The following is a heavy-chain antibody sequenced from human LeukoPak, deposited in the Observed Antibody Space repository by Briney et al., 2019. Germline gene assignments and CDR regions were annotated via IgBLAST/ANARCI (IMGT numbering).Heavy chain of an antibody. J-gene: IGHJ4*02. CDR1: GGSFSGYY. Sequence: SETLSLTCAVYGGSFSGYYWSWIRQPPGKGLEWIGEINHSGSTNYNPSLKSRVTISVDTSKNQFSLKLSSVTAADTAVYYCARHQTTYYYDSSGYYLDYWGQGTLVTVSS. CDR2: INHSGST. D-gene: IGHD3-22*01. V-gene: IGHV4-34*01. CDR3: ARHQTTYYYDSSGYYLDY.